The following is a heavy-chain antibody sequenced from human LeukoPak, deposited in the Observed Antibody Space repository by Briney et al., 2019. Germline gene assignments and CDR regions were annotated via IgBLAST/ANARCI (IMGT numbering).Heavy chain of an antibody. Sequence: GGSLRLSCAASGFTFSDHYMDWVRQAPGKGLEWVGRTRNKANSYTTEYAASGKGRFTISRDDSKNSLYLQMNSLKTEDPAVYYCASLYGSGKRWVDPWGQGTLVTVSS. J-gene: IGHJ5*02. CDR1: GFTFSDHY. D-gene: IGHD3-10*01. CDR3: ASLYGSGKRWVDP. V-gene: IGHV3-72*01. CDR2: TRNKANSYTT.